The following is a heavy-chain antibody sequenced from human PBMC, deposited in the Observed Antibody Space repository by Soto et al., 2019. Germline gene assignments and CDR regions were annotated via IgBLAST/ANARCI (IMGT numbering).Heavy chain of an antibody. CDR2: ISGSGGST. V-gene: IGHV3-23*01. Sequence: GGSLRLSCAASGFTFSSYAMSWVRQAPGKGLEWVSAISGSGGSTYYADSVKGRFTIPRDNSKNTLYLQMNRLRAEDTAVYYCAKAKPTDFWSRYHFDYWGQGTLVTVSS. J-gene: IGHJ4*02. D-gene: IGHD3-3*01. CDR1: GFTFSSYA. CDR3: AKAKPTDFWSRYHFDY.